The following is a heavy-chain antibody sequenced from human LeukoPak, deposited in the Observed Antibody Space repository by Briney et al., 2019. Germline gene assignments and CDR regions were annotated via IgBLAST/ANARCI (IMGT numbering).Heavy chain of an antibody. CDR3: ARHKVTMVRGVKGSNWFDP. D-gene: IGHD3-10*01. CDR1: GGLISISTYY. J-gene: IGHJ5*02. V-gene: IGHV4-39*01. CDR2: IYYSGTT. Sequence: SETLSLTCTVSGGLISISTYYWGWIRQPPGKGLEWIGSIYYSGTTHYNPSLKSRVTIAVDTSKNQFSLKLSSVTAADTAVYYCARHKVTMVRGVKGSNWFDPWGQGTLVTVSS.